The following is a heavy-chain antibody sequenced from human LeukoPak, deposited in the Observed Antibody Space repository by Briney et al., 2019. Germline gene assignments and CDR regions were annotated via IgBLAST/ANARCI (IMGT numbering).Heavy chain of an antibody. J-gene: IGHJ6*03. D-gene: IGHD6-13*01. V-gene: IGHV1-18*01. CDR1: GYTFTSYG. CDR2: ISAYNGNT. CDR3: ARQAAAAPPDYYYYYMDV. Sequence: ASVKVSCKASGYTFTSYGISWVRQAPGQGLEWMGWISAYNGNTNHAQKLQGRVTMTTDTSTSTAYMELRSLRSDDTAVYYCARQAAAAPPDYYYYYMDVWGKGTTVTVSS.